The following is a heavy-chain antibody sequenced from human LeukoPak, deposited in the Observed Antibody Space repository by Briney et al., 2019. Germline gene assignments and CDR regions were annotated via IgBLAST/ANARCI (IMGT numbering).Heavy chain of an antibody. J-gene: IGHJ5*02. Sequence: ASVKVSCKASGYTFTSYGISWVRQAPGQGLEWMGWINAYNGNTNYAQKLQGRVTMTTDTSTSTAYMELRSLRSDDTAVYYCARDTKRSRARWENLGFDPWGQGTLVTVSS. CDR3: ARDTKRSRARWENLGFDP. CDR1: GYTFTSYG. V-gene: IGHV1-18*01. D-gene: IGHD1-26*01. CDR2: INAYNGNT.